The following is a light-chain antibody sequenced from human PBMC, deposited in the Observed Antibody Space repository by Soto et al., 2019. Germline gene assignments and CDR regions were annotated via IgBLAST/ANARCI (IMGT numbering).Light chain of an antibody. V-gene: IGLV2-14*01. CDR2: EVS. J-gene: IGLJ3*02. CDR3: SSYTSSSTPV. CDR1: SSDVGDYNY. Sequence: QSALTQPASVSGSPGQSITIACTGTSSDVGDYNYVSWYQQHPGKAPKVMIYEVSNRPSGVSNRFSGSKSGNTASLTISGLQAEDAADYYCSSYTSSSTPVCGGGTKLTVL.